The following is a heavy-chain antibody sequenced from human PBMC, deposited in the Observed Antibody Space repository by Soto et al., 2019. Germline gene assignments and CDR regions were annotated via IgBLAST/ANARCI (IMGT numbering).Heavy chain of an antibody. CDR1: RFPSSSYA. CDR3: AKDV. Sequence: GVSLRSSCAASRFPSSSYAMSWVRQAPGKGLEWVSAVSGSGGSTYYADSVKGRFTISRDNSKNTLYLQMNRLRAEGTAVYYCAKDVWGQGTTVTVSS. J-gene: IGHJ6*02. V-gene: IGHV3-23*01. CDR2: VSGSGGST.